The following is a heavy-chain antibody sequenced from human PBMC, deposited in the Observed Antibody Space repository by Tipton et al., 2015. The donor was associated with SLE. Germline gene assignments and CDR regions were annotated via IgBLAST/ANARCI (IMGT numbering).Heavy chain of an antibody. CDR3: ARGTGITDD. Sequence: TLSLTCAVYGGSLGGFNWNWIRQPPGKGLEWIGEINHSGVTSYNPSLKSRVAVSLDTSKRQFLLRLTSVTAADTAMYFCARGTGITDDWGQGTLVTVSS. CDR2: INHSGVT. CDR1: GGSLGGFN. J-gene: IGHJ4*02. D-gene: IGHD1-1*01. V-gene: IGHV4-34*01.